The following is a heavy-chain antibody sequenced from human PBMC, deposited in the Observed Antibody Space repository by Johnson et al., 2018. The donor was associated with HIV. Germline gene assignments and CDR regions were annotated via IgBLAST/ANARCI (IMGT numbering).Heavy chain of an antibody. CDR2: ISFDGTSK. CDR3: AKSPGKDHGGKSGAFDI. V-gene: IGHV3-30*02. D-gene: IGHD4-23*01. Sequence: QVQLVESGGGEVQPGGSLRLSCAASRFTFNSHDMNWVRQAPGKGLEWVAFISFDGTSKYYGDYVKGRFTISRDNSKNTLFLHMSGLRGEDTAVYYCAKSPGKDHGGKSGAFDIWGQGTMVTVSS. CDR1: RFTFNSHD. J-gene: IGHJ3*02.